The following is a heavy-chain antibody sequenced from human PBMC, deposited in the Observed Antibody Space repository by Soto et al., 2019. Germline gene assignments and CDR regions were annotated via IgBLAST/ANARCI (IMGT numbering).Heavy chain of an antibody. CDR2: AYYSGDT. Sequence: SETLSLTCSVSGGSISRYYWSWIRQPPAKGLEWIGYAYYSGDTGYNPSLKSRVTMAVDTSKSQVSLKLSSVTAADTAVYYCARDRSTYGGGGTGEVKENWFDPWGQGALVTVSS. CDR3: ARDRSTYGGGGTGEVKENWFDP. J-gene: IGHJ5*02. CDR1: GGSISRYY. D-gene: IGHD2-8*01. V-gene: IGHV4-59*01.